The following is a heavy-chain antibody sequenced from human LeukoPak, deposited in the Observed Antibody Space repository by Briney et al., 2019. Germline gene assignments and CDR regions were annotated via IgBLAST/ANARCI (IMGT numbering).Heavy chain of an antibody. V-gene: IGHV4-61*02. CDR3: ARDGRGHGDY. CDR1: GGSISSGSYY. D-gene: IGHD3-10*01. J-gene: IGHJ4*02. CDR2: IYTSGST. Sequence: SETLSLTCTVSGGSISSGSYYWSWIRQPAGKGLEWIGRIYTSGSTNYNPSLKSRVTISLDTSKNQFSLKLSSVTAADTAVYYCARDGRGHGDYWGQGTLVTVSS.